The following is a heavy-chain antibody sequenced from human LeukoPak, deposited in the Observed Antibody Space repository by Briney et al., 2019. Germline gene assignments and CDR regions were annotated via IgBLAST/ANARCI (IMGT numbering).Heavy chain of an antibody. V-gene: IGHV1-2*02. J-gene: IGHJ4*02. Sequence: ASVKVSCKASGYTFTGYYMHWVRQAPGQGLEWMGWVNPNSGGTNYAQKFQGRVTTTRDTSISTAYMELSRLRSDDTAVYYCARVYYYDSFGQNAKYDYWGQGTLVTVSS. CDR1: GYTFTGYY. CDR3: ARVYYYDSFGQNAKYDY. D-gene: IGHD3-22*01. CDR2: VNPNSGGT.